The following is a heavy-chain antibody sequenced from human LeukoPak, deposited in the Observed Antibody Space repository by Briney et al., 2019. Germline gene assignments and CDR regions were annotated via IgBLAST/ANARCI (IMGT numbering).Heavy chain of an antibody. V-gene: IGHV4-39*01. CDR1: GGSISSSSYY. D-gene: IGHD4-23*01. J-gene: IGHJ6*03. CDR3: ARRVYGGPGRNYYYMDV. Sequence: SETLSLTCTVSGGSISSSSYYWGWIRQPPGKGLEWIGRIYYSGSTYYNPSLKSRVTISVDTSKNQFSLKLSSVTAADTAVYYCARRVYGGPGRNYYYMDVWGKGTTVTVSS. CDR2: IYYSGST.